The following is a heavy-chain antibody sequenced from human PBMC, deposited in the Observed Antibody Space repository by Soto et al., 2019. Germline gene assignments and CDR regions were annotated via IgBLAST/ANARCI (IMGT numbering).Heavy chain of an antibody. CDR3: ARLSGWSAVDY. J-gene: IGHJ4*02. V-gene: IGHV4-34*01. D-gene: IGHD6-19*01. CDR2: INHSGST. CDR1: GGSFSGYY. Sequence: SETLSLTCAVYGGSFSGYYWSWIRQPPGKGLEWIGEINHSGSTNYNPSLKSRVTISVDRSKNQFSLKLSSVTAADTAVYYCARLSGWSAVDYWGQGTLVTVSS.